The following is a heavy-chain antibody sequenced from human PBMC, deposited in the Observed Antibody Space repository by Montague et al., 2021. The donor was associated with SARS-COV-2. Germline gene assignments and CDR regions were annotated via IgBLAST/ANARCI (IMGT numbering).Heavy chain of an antibody. CDR1: GFTFSNYW. V-gene: IGHV3-7*01. CDR2: IHQDGNWI. CDR3: ARDPGIPSAGTVGHFDS. Sequence: SLRLSCAASGFTFSNYWMSWVRQAPGKGPEWVANIHQDGNWIYYMDSVRGRFTISRDNARNSLYLQMSSLRDDDTAIYYCARDPGIPSAGTVGHFDSRGQGILVTVSS. J-gene: IGHJ5*01. D-gene: IGHD6-13*01.